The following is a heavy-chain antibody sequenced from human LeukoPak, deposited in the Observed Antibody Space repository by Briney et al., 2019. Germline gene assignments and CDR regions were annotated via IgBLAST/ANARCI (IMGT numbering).Heavy chain of an antibody. CDR2: IYYSGSN. CDR3: ASGYNGLDV. Sequence: SESLSLTCSVTGGSISSNNYYWGWIRQPPGKGLEWLGSIYYSGSNYYNPSLKSRVPISVDTPKNQFSLKLSSVADADTAVYYCASGYNGLDVWGQGTLVTVSS. D-gene: IGHD5-12*01. V-gene: IGHV4-39*01. CDR1: GGSISSNNYY. J-gene: IGHJ4*02.